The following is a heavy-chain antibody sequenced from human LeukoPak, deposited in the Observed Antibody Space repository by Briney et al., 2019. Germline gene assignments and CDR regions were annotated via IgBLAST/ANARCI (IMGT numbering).Heavy chain of an antibody. CDR3: ARGRLSYYYDSRGWFDP. D-gene: IGHD3-22*01. Sequence: SETLSLTCAVYGGSFSGYYWSWIRQPPGKWLEWIGEINHSGSTNYNPSLKSRVTISVDTSKNQFSLKLSSVIAADTAVYYCARGRLSYYYDSRGWFDPWGQGTLVTVSS. J-gene: IGHJ5*02. CDR2: INHSGST. CDR1: GGSFSGYY. V-gene: IGHV4-34*01.